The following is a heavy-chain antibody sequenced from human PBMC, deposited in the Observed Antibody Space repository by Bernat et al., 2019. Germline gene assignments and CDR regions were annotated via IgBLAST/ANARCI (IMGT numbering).Heavy chain of an antibody. J-gene: IGHJ3*02. CDR1: GGSISSSNW. D-gene: IGHD3-9*01. V-gene: IGHV4-4*02. CDR3: ARALLYYDILTGYYPGAFDI. Sequence: QVQLQESGPGLVKPSGTLSLTCAVSGGSISSSNWWSWVRQPPGKGLEWIGEIYHSGCTNYNPSLKSRVTISVDKSKNQFSLKLSSVTAADTAVYYCARALLYYDILTGYYPGAFDIWGQGTMVTVSS. CDR2: IYHSGCT.